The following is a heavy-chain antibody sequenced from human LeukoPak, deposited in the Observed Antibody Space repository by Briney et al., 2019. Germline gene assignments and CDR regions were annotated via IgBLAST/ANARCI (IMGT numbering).Heavy chain of an antibody. CDR1: GYTFADYP. Sequence: ASVKVSCKASGYTFADYPMHWVRQAPGQGLEWMGWINAGNGDTKYSQKFQGRVTITRDTSASTAYMELSSLRSEDTAVYYCARPTGDIDAFDIWGQGTMVTVSS. V-gene: IGHV1-3*01. J-gene: IGHJ3*02. CDR2: INAGNGDT. CDR3: ARPTGDIDAFDI. D-gene: IGHD7-27*01.